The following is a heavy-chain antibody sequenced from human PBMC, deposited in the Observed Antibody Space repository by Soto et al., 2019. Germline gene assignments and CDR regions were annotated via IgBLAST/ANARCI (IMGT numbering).Heavy chain of an antibody. Sequence: KPSETLSLTCAVYGGSFSGYYWTWIRQSPEKGLEWIGEVNHSGTTYYNPSLKTRVTISVHTPKNQFSLKLTSVTAADTAIYYCARGGVTWTGIVGTTRLDYWGQGILVTVSS. D-gene: IGHD1-1*01. CDR2: VNHSGTT. J-gene: IGHJ4*02. CDR1: GGSFSGYY. V-gene: IGHV4-34*01. CDR3: ARGGVTWTGIVGTTRLDY.